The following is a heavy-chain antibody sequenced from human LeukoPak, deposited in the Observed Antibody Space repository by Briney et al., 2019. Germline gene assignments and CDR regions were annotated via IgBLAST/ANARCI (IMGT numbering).Heavy chain of an antibody. CDR1: GFTFSSYA. D-gene: IGHD1-26*01. V-gene: IGHV3-30-3*01. CDR2: ISYDGSNK. CDR3: ARDQRSSGFDY. Sequence: PGGSLRLSCAASGFTFSSYAKHWVRQAPGKGLEWVAVISYDGSNKYYADSVKGRFTISRDNAKNSLYLQMNSLRAEDTAVYYCARDQRSSGFDYWGQGTLVTVSS. J-gene: IGHJ4*02.